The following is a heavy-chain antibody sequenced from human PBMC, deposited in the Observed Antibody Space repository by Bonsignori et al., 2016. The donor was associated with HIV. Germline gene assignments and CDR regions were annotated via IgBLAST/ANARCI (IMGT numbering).Heavy chain of an antibody. Sequence: LRLSCTVSGDSISSGNYYWSWVRQPAGAGLEWIGRIFATGSTNYNPSLKSRVTISVDTSKSQFSLQLNSVTAADTAVYYCARESGGIAAAAYWGQGTLVTVSS. CDR3: ARESGGIAAAAY. CDR2: IFATGST. V-gene: IGHV4-61*02. D-gene: IGHD6-13*01. CDR1: GDSISSGNYY. J-gene: IGHJ4*02.